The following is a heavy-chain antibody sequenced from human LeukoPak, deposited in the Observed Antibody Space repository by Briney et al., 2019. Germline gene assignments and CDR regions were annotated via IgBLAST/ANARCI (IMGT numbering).Heavy chain of an antibody. V-gene: IGHV3-7*01. Sequence: PGGSLGLSCVGSGFTFSNYWMNWVRQAPGKGLEWVANIKGSDKGHVDSVKGRFSVSRDDARNSLYLQMDSLRAEDTAVYYCARDVDWNYDLWGQGTVVRVSS. J-gene: IGHJ4*02. D-gene: IGHD1-7*01. CDR1: GFTFSNYW. CDR3: ARDVDWNYDL. CDR2: IKGSDK.